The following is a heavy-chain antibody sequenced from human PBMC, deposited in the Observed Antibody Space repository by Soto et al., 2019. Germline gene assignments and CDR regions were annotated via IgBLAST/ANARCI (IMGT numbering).Heavy chain of an antibody. V-gene: IGHV1-58*01. CDR2: IVVGSGNT. Sequence: SVKVSCKASGFTFTSSAVQWVRQARGQRLEWIGWIVVGSGNTNYAQKFQERVTITRDMSTSTAYMELSSLRSEDTAVYYCAAGPCSSTSCYTMGSAFDIWAKGQWSPSL. CDR3: AAGPCSSTSCYTMGSAFDI. J-gene: IGHJ3*02. CDR1: GFTFTSSA. D-gene: IGHD2-2*02.